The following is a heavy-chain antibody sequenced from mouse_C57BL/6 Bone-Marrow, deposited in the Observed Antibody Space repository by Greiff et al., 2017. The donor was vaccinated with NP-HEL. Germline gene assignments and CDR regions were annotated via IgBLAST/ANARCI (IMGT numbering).Heavy chain of an antibody. V-gene: IGHV5-16*01. J-gene: IGHJ4*01. CDR3: AMYDYDRAMDY. Sequence: DVKLVESEGGLVQPGSSMKLSCTASGFTFSDYYMAWVRQVPEKGLEWVANINYDGSSTYYLDSLKSRFIITRDNATNILYLQMSSLKSEDTATDYCAMYDYDRAMDYWGQGTSVTVSS. CDR1: GFTFSDYY. CDR2: INYDGSST. D-gene: IGHD2-4*01.